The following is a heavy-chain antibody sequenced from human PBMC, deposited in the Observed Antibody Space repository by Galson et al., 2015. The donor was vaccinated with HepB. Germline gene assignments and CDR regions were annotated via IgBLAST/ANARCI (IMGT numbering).Heavy chain of an antibody. CDR3: ARDRVVVVPPAPYYYYGMDV. CDR1: GGTFSSYA. V-gene: IGHV1-69*13. Sequence: SVKVSCKASGGTFSSYAISWVRQAPGQGLEWMGGIIPIFGTANYARKFQGRVTITADESTSTAYMELSSLRSEDTAVYYCARDRVVVVPPAPYYYYGMDVWGQGTTVTVSS. CDR2: IIPIFGTA. J-gene: IGHJ6*02. D-gene: IGHD2-2*01.